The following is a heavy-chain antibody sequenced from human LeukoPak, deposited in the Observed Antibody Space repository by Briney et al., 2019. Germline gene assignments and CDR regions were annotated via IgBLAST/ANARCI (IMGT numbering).Heavy chain of an antibody. CDR3: ARGNITMVRGVITLYYYYYMDV. CDR1: GGSISSGGYY. J-gene: IGHJ6*03. Sequence: SQTLSLTCTVSGGSISSGGYYWSWIRQHPGKGLEWIGYIYYSGSTYYNPSLKSRVTISVDTSKNQFSLKLSSVTAADTAVYYCARGNITMVRGVITLYYYYYMDVWGKGTTVTVSS. V-gene: IGHV4-31*03. D-gene: IGHD3-10*01. CDR2: IYYSGST.